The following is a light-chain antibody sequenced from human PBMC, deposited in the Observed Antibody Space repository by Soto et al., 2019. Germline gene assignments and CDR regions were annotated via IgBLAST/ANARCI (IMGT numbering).Light chain of an antibody. CDR2: GNT. J-gene: IGLJ1*01. CDR1: SPNGGSKY. V-gene: IGLV1-47*02. CDR3: AAWDDSLRGDV. Sequence: VLSQPPSASGTPGQKVTISCPGSSPNGGSKYIYWYLHLPVKATKLLICGNTQRPSGVPGGFSGCKCGTSVSRAISGLRSGDVADYYCAAWDDSLRGDVFGTGTKVTVL.